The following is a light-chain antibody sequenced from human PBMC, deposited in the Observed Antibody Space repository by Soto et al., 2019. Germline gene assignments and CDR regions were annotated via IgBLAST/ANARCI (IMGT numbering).Light chain of an antibody. CDR1: QSALYRSNNNNY. Sequence: IVMTPSPDSLAVSLGERATINCKSSQSALYRSNNNNYLACYQQKPGQPPNLLIYCASTRESGPPHRFSGSGSGTDFTLTIRSLQAEDVAVYYCQQYYSTPLTFGQGTKVNIK. J-gene: IGKJ1*01. V-gene: IGKV4-1*01. CDR3: QQYYSTPLT. CDR2: CAS.